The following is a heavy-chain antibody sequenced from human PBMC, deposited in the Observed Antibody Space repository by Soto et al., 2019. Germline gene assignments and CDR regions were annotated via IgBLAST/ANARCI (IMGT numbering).Heavy chain of an antibody. CDR2: ISGNGGST. J-gene: IGHJ4*02. CDR3: ARRGYGLCFDY. CDR1: GFTFSSYA. V-gene: IGHV3-64*01. D-gene: IGHD3-10*01. Sequence: EVQLVESGGGLVQPGGSLRLSCAASGFTFSSYAMHWVRQAPGKGLEYVSAISGNGGSTYYANSVKGRFTISRDNSKNTLYVQMGSLSGEDMAVYYCARRGYGLCFDYWGQGTLVTVSS.